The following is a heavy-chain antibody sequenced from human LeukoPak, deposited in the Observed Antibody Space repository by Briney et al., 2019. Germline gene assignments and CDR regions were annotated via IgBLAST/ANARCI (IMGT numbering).Heavy chain of an antibody. D-gene: IGHD1-1*01. Sequence: ASVKVSCKASGYTFTVYYMHWVRQALGQGLEWMGWINPNSGGTNYAQKFRGRVTMTRDTSNSTAYMDLSRLRSDDTAVYYCARDDDLVDYWGQGSLVTVSS. J-gene: IGHJ4*02. CDR2: INPNSGGT. V-gene: IGHV1-2*02. CDR1: GYTFTVYY. CDR3: ARDDDLVDY.